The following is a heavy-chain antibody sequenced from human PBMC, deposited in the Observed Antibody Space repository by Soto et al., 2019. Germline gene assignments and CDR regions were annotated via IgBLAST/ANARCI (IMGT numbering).Heavy chain of an antibody. CDR1: GFTFSNYW. J-gene: IGHJ4*02. V-gene: IGHV3-48*01. Sequence: GVLRLSCAASGFTFSNYWMHWVRQAPGKGLEWVSHVSGSSGAIYYADSVKGRFTISRDNAKNSLYLQMNSLRAEDTAVYYCAREIKLSYWGQGTLVTVSS. CDR3: AREIKLSY. CDR2: VSGSSGAI.